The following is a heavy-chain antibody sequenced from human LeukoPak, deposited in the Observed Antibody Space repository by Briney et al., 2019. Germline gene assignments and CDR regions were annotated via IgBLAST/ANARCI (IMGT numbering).Heavy chain of an antibody. Sequence: GRSLRLSCAASGFTFSDYGMHWVRQAPGKGLEWVAVIWYDGSNKYYADSVKGRFTISRDNSRNTLYLQMNSLRAEDTAVYSCARSGHCGGDCYSGAFDIWGQGTMVTVSS. CDR1: GFTFSDYG. CDR2: IWYDGSNK. J-gene: IGHJ3*02. CDR3: ARSGHCGGDCYSGAFDI. D-gene: IGHD2-21*02. V-gene: IGHV3-33*01.